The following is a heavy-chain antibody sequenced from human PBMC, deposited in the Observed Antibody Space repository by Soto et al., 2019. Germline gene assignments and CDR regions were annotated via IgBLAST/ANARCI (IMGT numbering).Heavy chain of an antibody. D-gene: IGHD3-22*01. CDR3: AKIRYYESRGDGYAF. V-gene: IGHV3-23*01. CDR1: AFTFNNYA. J-gene: IGHJ6*01. Sequence: GGSLRLSCAASAFTFNNYAMSWVRQAPGKGLEWVSGIGGSGRTTYYADSVKGRYPISRDNSNNTLFLQMNSLRAEDTAVYYGAKIRYYESRGDGYAFWGQGSMGTSSS. CDR2: IGGSGRTT.